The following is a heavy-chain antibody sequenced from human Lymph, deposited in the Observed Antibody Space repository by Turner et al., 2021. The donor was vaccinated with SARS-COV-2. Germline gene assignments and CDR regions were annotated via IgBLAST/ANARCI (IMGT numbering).Heavy chain of an antibody. CDR2: INPSGGSK. CDR1: GVIFTSYY. V-gene: IGHV1-46*01. J-gene: IGHJ6*02. Sequence: QVQLVQSGAELKKPGASAKVSCKASGVIFTSYYMHWVRQAPGQGLEWMGIINPSGGSKTYAQKFQGRVTMTRDTSTSTVYMELSSLRSEDTAVYYCARDPPIQIWVDYFYYGMDVWGQGTTVTVSS. CDR3: ARDPPIQIWVDYFYYGMDV. D-gene: IGHD5-18*01.